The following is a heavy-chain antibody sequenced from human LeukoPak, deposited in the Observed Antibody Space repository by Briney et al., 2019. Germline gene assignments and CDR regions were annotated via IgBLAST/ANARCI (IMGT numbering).Heavy chain of an antibody. Sequence: GSLELSRQALRFALSHHHMRWVRQAPGQGLEGGAVIYSGGGTYFADSAKGRFTISRENSKNTPYLQMNSLRAEDTGVYYCASHSSSWYGFDYWGEGTLVTVS. CDR3: ASHSSSWYGFDY. CDR1: RFALSHHH. V-gene: IGHV3-53*01. CDR2: IYSGGGT. J-gene: IGHJ4*02. D-gene: IGHD6-13*01.